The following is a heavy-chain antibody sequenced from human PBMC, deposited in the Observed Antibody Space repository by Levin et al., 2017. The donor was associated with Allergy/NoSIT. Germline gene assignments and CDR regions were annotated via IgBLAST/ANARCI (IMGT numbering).Heavy chain of an antibody. CDR3: AKGEVYDILTSGFDY. D-gene: IGHD3-9*01. CDR1: GFTFSSYA. J-gene: IGHJ4*02. CDR2: ISGSGGST. Sequence: LSLTCAASGFTFSSYAMSWVRQAPGKGLERVSAISGSGGSTYYADSVKGRFTISRDNSKNTLYLQMNSLRAEDTAVYYCAKGEVYDILTSGFDYWGQGTLVTVSS. V-gene: IGHV3-23*01.